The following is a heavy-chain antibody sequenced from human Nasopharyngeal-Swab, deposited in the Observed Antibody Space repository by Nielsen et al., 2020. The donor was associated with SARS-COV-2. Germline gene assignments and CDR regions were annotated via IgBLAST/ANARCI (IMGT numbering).Heavy chain of an antibody. J-gene: IGHJ3*02. Sequence: WIRQPPGKGLEWIGSIYYSGSTYYNPSLKSRVTISVDTSKNQFSLKLSSVTAADTAVYYCARSGSSWYGGAFDIWGQGTMVPSPQ. V-gene: IGHV4-39*07. CDR2: IYYSGST. CDR3: ARSGSSWYGGAFDI. D-gene: IGHD6-13*01.